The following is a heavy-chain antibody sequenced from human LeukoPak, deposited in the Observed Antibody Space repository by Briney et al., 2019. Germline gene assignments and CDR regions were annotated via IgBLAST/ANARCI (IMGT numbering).Heavy chain of an antibody. CDR1: GGSISSYY. J-gene: IGHJ4*02. Sequence: SETLSLTCTVSGGSISSYYWSWIRQPPGKGLEWIGYIYYSGSTNYNPSLKSRVTISVDTSKNQFSLKLSSVTAADTAVYYCARGAVAAKEIDYWGQGTLVTVSS. V-gene: IGHV4-59*01. CDR3: ARGAVAAKEIDY. CDR2: IYYSGST. D-gene: IGHD6-19*01.